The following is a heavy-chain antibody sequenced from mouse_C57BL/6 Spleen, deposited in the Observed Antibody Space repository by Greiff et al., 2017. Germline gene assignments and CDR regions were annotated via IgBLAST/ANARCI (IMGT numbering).Heavy chain of an antibody. CDR1: GYTFTSYW. J-gene: IGHJ4*01. CDR3: ARGIYNGAMDG. CDR2: IYPSDGET. V-gene: IGHV1-61*01. D-gene: IGHD6-1*01. Sequence: VQLQQPGAELVRPGSSVKLSCKASGYTFTSYWMDWVKQRPGQGLEWIGNIYPSDGETHYNQKFKDKATLTVDKSSSTAYMQLSSLTSEDSAVYDCARGIYNGAMDGWGQATSVTAAS.